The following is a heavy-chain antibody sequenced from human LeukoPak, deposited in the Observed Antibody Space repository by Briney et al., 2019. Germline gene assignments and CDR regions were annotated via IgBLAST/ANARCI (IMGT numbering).Heavy chain of an antibody. CDR2: IYYSGST. D-gene: IGHD6-19*01. CDR3: ARVGKYSSGWTYYFDY. J-gene: IGHJ4*02. Sequence: SETLSLTCTVSGGSISSYYWSWIRQPPGKGLEWIGYIYYSGSTYYNPSLKSRVTISVDTSKNQFSLKLSSVTAADTAVYYCARVGKYSSGWTYYFDYWGQGTLVTVSS. CDR1: GGSISSYY. V-gene: IGHV4-59*12.